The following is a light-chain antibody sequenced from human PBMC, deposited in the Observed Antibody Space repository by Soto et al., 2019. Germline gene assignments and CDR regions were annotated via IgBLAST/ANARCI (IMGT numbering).Light chain of an antibody. CDR3: QQTYTAPRT. CDR2: GAS. V-gene: IGKV1-39*01. CDR1: QDINNY. J-gene: IGKJ1*01. Sequence: DIQMTQSPSSLSASGRDRVTITCQASQDINNYLNWYQQQPGKAPRLLIYGASTLQTGVPSRFSGSGSMTDFTLTISDLQPEDFATYYCQQTYTAPRTFGQGTKVDI.